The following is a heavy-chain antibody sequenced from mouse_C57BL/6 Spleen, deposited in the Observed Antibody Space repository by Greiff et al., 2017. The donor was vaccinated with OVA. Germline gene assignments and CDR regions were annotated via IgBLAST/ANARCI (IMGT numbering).Heavy chain of an antibody. CDR2: IYPGSGST. J-gene: IGHJ1*03. Sequence: QVQLQQSGAELVKPGASVKMSCKASGYTFTSYWITWVKQRPGQGLEWIGDIYPGSGSTNYNEKFKSKATLTVDTSSSTAYMQLSSLTSEDSAVYYCARRGSSYDWYFDVWGTGTTVTVSS. D-gene: IGHD1-1*01. V-gene: IGHV1-55*01. CDR3: ARRGSSYDWYFDV. CDR1: GYTFTSYW.